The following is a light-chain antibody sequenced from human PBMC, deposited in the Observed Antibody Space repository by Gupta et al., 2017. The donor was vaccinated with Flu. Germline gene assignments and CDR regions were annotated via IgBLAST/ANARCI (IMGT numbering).Light chain of an antibody. CDR1: QSISSW. V-gene: IGKV1-5*03. CDR2: KAS. CDR3: QQYNSYLRT. J-gene: IGKJ1*01. Sequence: PSTLSASVGDRVTITCRASQSISSWLAWYQQKPGKAPKLLIYKASSLESGVPSRFSGSGSGTEFTLTISSLQPDDFATYYCQQYNSYLRTFGQGTKVEIK.